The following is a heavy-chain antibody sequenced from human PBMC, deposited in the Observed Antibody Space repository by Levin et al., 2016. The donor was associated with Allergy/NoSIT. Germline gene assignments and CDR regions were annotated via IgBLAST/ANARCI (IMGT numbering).Heavy chain of an antibody. CDR3: ARGPNPWGMGNMDV. Sequence: GGSLRLSCAASGFTFSSYAMHWVRQAPGKGLEWVAVISYDGSNKYYADSVKGRFTISRDNSKNTLYLQMNSLRAEDTAVYYCARGPNPWGMGNMDVWGQGTTVTVSS. D-gene: IGHD7-27*01. J-gene: IGHJ6*02. CDR1: GFTFSSYA. CDR2: ISYDGSNK. V-gene: IGHV3-30-3*01.